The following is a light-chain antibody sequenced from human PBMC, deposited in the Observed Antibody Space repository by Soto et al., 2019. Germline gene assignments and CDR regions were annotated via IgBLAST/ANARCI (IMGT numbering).Light chain of an antibody. CDR2: GAS. CDR1: QSVSSSH. V-gene: IGKV3-20*01. Sequence: EIVMTQSPGTLSLSPGERATLSCRASQSVSSSHLAWYQQKPGQAPRLLIYGASSRATGIPDRFSGSGSGTDFTLTISSLPPDDFATYYCQQYNSYSTFGQGTKVDIK. J-gene: IGKJ1*01. CDR3: QQYNSYST.